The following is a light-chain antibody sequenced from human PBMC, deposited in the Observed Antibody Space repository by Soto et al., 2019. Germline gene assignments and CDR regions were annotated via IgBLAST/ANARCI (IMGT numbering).Light chain of an antibody. Sequence: EIVLTQSPATLSFSPLERVTLXILSSQSVSSYLAWYQQKPGQAPRLLIYDASNRATGIPDRFSGSGSGTDFTLTISSLQSEDFAVYYCQQYNNWPRTFGQGTKVDIK. J-gene: IGKJ1*01. V-gene: IGKV3-11*01. CDR3: QQYNNWPRT. CDR1: QSVSSY. CDR2: DAS.